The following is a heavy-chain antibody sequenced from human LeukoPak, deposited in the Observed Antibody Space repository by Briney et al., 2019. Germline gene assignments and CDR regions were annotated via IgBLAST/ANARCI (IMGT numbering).Heavy chain of an antibody. J-gene: IGHJ4*02. CDR3: ARSGYSSSWYMF. CDR1: GFTFRSYE. D-gene: IGHD6-13*01. V-gene: IGHV3-48*03. CDR2: ISSGGRTI. Sequence: GGSLRLSCAVSGFTFRSYEMNWVRQAPGKGLEWVSSISSGGRTIYYADSVKGRFTISRDNAKNSLYLQMNSLRAEDTAFYYCARSGYSSSWYMFWGQGSLVTVSS.